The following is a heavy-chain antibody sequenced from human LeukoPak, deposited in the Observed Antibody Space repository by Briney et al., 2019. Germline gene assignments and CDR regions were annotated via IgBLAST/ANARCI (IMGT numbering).Heavy chain of an antibody. D-gene: IGHD6-13*01. Sequence: GKSLRLSCAASGFTFSSYAMSWVRQAPGKGLEWVSAISDSGGSTYYADSVTGRFTVSRDDSKNTLYLQMNSLRAEDTAVYYCAKDLHSSSWYNYFQHWGQGTLVTVSS. CDR3: AKDLHSSSWYNYFQH. CDR1: GFTFSSYA. V-gene: IGHV3-23*01. J-gene: IGHJ1*01. CDR2: ISDSGGST.